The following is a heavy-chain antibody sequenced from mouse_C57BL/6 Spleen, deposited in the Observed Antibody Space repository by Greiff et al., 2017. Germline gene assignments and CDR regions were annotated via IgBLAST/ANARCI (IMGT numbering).Heavy chain of an antibody. J-gene: IGHJ4*01. CDR2: ISNGGGST. V-gene: IGHV5-12*01. D-gene: IGHD2-2*01. CDR3: ARRRGYDYAMDY. Sequence: DVMLVESGGGLVQPGGSLKLSCAASGFTFSDYYMYWVRQTPEKRLEWVAYISNGGGSTYYPDTVKGRFTISRDNAKNTLYLQMSRLKSEDTAMYYCARRRGYDYAMDYWGQGTSVTVSS. CDR1: GFTFSDYY.